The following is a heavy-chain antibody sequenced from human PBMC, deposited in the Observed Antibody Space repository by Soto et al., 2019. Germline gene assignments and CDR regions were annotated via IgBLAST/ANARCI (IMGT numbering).Heavy chain of an antibody. V-gene: IGHV3-21*01. J-gene: IGHJ6*02. Sequence: EVQLVESGGGLVKPGGSLRLSCAASGFTFSSYSMNWVRQAPGRGLEWVSSISSSSSYIYYADSVKGRFTIPRDNAENSLYLQMSSLGAEDTAVYYCARDDGSDDQPKGYYGMDVWGQGTTVTVSS. CDR2: ISSSSSYI. CDR3: ARDDGSDDQPKGYYGMDV. CDR1: GFTFSSYS. D-gene: IGHD1-26*01.